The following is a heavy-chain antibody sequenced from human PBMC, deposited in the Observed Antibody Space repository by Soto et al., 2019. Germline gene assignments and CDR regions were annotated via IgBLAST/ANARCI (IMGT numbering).Heavy chain of an antibody. CDR2: IKQDGSEK. CDR3: AKGTYYDFWSGYYIATYFDY. D-gene: IGHD3-3*01. Sequence: GGSLRLSCAASGFTFSSYCMSWVRQAPGKGLEWVANIKQDGSEKYYVDSVKGRFTISRDNAKNSLYLQMNSLRAEDTAVYYCAKGTYYDFWSGYYIATYFDYWGQGTLVTVSS. CDR1: GFTFSSYC. V-gene: IGHV3-7*01. J-gene: IGHJ4*02.